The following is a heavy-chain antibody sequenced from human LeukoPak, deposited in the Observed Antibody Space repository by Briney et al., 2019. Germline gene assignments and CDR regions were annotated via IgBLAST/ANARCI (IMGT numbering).Heavy chain of an antibody. CDR3: AKPASLGYYDSSGAFDI. Sequence: GGSLRLSCAASGFTFSSYGMHWVRQAPGKGLEWVAVISYDGSNKYYADSVKGRFTISRDNSKNTLYLQMNSLRAEDTAVYYCAKPASLGYYDSSGAFDIWGQGTMVTVSS. J-gene: IGHJ3*02. CDR2: ISYDGSNK. V-gene: IGHV3-30*18. D-gene: IGHD3-22*01. CDR1: GFTFSSYG.